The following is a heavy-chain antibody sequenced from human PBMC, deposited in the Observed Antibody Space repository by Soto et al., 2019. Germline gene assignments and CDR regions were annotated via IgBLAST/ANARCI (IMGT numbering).Heavy chain of an antibody. J-gene: IGHJ3*02. Sequence: SETLSLTCTVSGGSISSSSYYWGWIRQPPGKGLEWIGNIYYSGSTYYNLSLKSRVAISMDTSKNQFSLKLSSVTAADTAVYYCVRYDRINMKPYSPEGFHIWGQGTMVTVSS. CDR3: VRYDRINMKPYSPEGFHI. CDR2: IYYSGST. D-gene: IGHD3-3*02. V-gene: IGHV4-39*01. CDR1: GGSISSSSYY.